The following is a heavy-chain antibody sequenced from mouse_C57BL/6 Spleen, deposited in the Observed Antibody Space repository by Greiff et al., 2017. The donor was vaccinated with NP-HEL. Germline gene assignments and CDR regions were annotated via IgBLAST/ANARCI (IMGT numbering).Heavy chain of an antibody. CDR1: GYSFTSYY. CDR3: ARRALYGSSYGEYYFDY. CDR2: IYPGSGNT. D-gene: IGHD1-1*01. Sequence: QVQLKESGPELVKPGASVKISCKASGYSFTSYYIHWVKQRPGQGLEWIGWIYPGSGNTKYNEKFKGKATLTADTSSSTAYMQLSSLTSEDSAVYYCARRALYGSSYGEYYFDYWGQGTTLTVSS. V-gene: IGHV1-66*01. J-gene: IGHJ2*01.